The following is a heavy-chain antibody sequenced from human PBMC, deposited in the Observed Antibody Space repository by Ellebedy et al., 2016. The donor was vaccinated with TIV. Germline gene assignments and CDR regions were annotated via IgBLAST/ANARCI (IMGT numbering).Heavy chain of an antibody. D-gene: IGHD3-3*01. CDR2: ISYDGSNK. CDR1: GFTFSSYG. J-gene: IGHJ5*02. Sequence: GESLKISXAASGFTFSSYGMHWVRQAPGKGLEWVAVISYDGSNKYYADSVKGRFTISRDNSKNTLYLQMNSLRAEDTAVYYCARSITVFGVAVDLWGQGTLVTVSS. CDR3: ARSITVFGVAVDL. V-gene: IGHV3-30*03.